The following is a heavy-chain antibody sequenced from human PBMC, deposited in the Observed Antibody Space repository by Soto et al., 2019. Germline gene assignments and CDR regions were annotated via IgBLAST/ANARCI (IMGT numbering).Heavy chain of an antibody. Sequence: GGSLRLSCAASGFTFSSYWMHWVRQAPGKXLVWVSRINSDGSSTSYADSVKGRFTISRDNAKNTLYLQMNSLRTEDTAVYYCARGTESYITSPRRPLFDYWGQGTLVTVSS. J-gene: IGHJ4*02. CDR3: ARGTESYITSPRRPLFDY. CDR1: GFTFSSYW. CDR2: INSDGSST. V-gene: IGHV3-74*01. D-gene: IGHD3-10*01.